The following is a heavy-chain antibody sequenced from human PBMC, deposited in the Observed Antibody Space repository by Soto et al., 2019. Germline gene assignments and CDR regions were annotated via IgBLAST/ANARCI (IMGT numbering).Heavy chain of an antibody. CDR1: GFTFSSYA. J-gene: IGHJ2*01. CDR2: ISSSGSTI. V-gene: IGHV3-48*03. Sequence: GGSLRLSCAASGFTFSSYAMSWVRQAPGKGLEWVSYISSSGSTIYYADSVKGRFTISRDNAKNSLYLQMNSLRAEDTAVYYCARARAPSTDYYDSSGYFWYFDLWGRGTLVTVSS. CDR3: ARARAPSTDYYDSSGYFWYFDL. D-gene: IGHD3-22*01.